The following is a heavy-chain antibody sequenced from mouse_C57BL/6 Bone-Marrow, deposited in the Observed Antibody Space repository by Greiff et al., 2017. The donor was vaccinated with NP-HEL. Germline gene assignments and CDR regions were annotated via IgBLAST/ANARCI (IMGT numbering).Heavy chain of an antibody. CDR3: SRSYYSKGGFAY. CDR2: ISSGGSYT. D-gene: IGHD2-5*01. J-gene: IGHJ3*01. V-gene: IGHV5-6*01. Sequence: EVKLMESGGDLVKPGGSLKLSCAASGFTFSSYGMSWVRQTPDKRLEWVATISSGGSYTYYPDSVKGRFTISRDNAKNTLYLQMSSLKSEDTAMYYCSRSYYSKGGFAYWGQGTLVTVSA. CDR1: GFTFSSYG.